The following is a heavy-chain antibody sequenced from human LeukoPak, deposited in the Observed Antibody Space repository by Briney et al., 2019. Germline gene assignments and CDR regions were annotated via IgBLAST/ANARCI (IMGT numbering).Heavy chain of an antibody. V-gene: IGHV3-23*01. Sequence: GASLRLFCAASGFTFSSFPVRWVRQAPGKGLEWVSANSCSGGSTYYADSVKGRFTISRDNSKNTLYLQMNGLRAEDTAVYYCAKDKPLGGMNGWYYFDYWGQGTLVTVSS. CDR3: AKDKPLGGMNGWYYFDY. D-gene: IGHD3-9*01. CDR1: GFTFSSFP. J-gene: IGHJ4*02. CDR2: NSCSGGST.